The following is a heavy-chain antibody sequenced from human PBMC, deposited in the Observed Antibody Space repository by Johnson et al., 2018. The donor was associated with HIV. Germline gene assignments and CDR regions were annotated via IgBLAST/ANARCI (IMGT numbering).Heavy chain of an antibody. D-gene: IGHD1-14*01. V-gene: IGHV3-15*01. CDR2: IKSKTDGGTT. Sequence: VQLVESGGGLVKPGGSLRLSCAASGFTFSNAWMSWVRQAPGKGLEWVGRIKSKTDGGTTDYAAPVKGRFTISRDDSKNTLYLQMNSLKTEDTAVYYCTTGRKGTGAFDIWGPGTMVTVSS. CDR3: TTGRKGTGAFDI. J-gene: IGHJ3*02. CDR1: GFTFSNAW.